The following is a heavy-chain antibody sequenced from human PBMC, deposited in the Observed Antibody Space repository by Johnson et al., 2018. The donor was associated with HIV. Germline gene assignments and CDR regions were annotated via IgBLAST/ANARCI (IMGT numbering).Heavy chain of an antibody. D-gene: IGHD3-22*01. CDR2: ISYDGSNK. Sequence: MQLVESGGDSVQPGGSLRLSCAASDFTFSNNAIHWVHQAPGKGLEWVAVISYDGSNKYYADSVKGRFTISRDNSKNTLYLQMNDLRAEDTALYYCARDWDYYDASGYYYANMVDAFDVWGQGTVVTVSS. CDR1: DFTFSNNA. CDR3: ARDWDYYDASGYYYANMVDAFDV. V-gene: IGHV3-30*04. J-gene: IGHJ3*01.